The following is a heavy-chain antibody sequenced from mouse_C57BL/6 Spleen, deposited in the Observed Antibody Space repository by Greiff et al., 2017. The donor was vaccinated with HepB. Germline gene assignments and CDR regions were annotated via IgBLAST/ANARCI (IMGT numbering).Heavy chain of an antibody. D-gene: IGHD2-3*01. J-gene: IGHJ3*01. CDR3: ARWLLQAWFAY. Sequence: EVQLQQSGPELVKPGASVKISCKASGYSFTGYYMHWVKQSSEKSLEWIGEINPSTGGTSYNQKFKGKATLTVDKSSSTAYMQLKSLTSEDSAVYYCARWLLQAWFAYWGQGTLVTVSA. V-gene: IGHV1-43*01. CDR2: INPSTGGT. CDR1: GYSFTGYY.